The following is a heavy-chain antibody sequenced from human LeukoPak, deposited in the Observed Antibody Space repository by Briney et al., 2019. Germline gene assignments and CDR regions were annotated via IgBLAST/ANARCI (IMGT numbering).Heavy chain of an antibody. Sequence: GASVKVSCKASGGTFSSYAISWVRQAPGQGLEWMGRIIPILGIANYAQKFQGRVTITADKSTSTAYMELSSLRSEDTAVYYCARDDYGDYVGFDYWGQGTLVTVSS. CDR3: ARDDYGDYVGFDY. CDR1: GGTFSSYA. V-gene: IGHV1-69*04. CDR2: IIPILGIA. D-gene: IGHD4-17*01. J-gene: IGHJ4*02.